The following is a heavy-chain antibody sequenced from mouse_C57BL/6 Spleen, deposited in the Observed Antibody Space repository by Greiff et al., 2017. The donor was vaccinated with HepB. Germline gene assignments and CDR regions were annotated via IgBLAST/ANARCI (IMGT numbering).Heavy chain of an antibody. CDR3: TGKGGYFDY. J-gene: IGHJ2*01. V-gene: IGHV14-4*01. CDR2: IDPENGDT. CDR1: GFNIKDYY. Sequence: VQLQQSGAELVRPGASVKLSCTASGFNIKDYYMHWVKQRPEQGLEWIGWIDPENGDTEYASKFQGKATITADTSSNTAYLQLSSLTSEDTAVYYCTGKGGYFDYWGQGTTLTVSS.